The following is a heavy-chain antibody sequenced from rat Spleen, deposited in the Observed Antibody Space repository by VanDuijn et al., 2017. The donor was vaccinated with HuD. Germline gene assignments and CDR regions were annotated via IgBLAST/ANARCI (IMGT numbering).Heavy chain of an antibody. J-gene: IGHJ2*01. CDR3: SSDDHGYNFNY. CDR2: ISNSGNT. CDR1: GFSLTSKG. Sequence: QVQLKESGPGLVQPSQTLSLTCTVSGFSLTSKGVSWVRQPPGKGLEWIGAISNSGNTYYNSALKSRLSISRDTSKSQVFLKMNSLQTEDTAIYFCSSDDHGYNFNYWGQGVMVTVSS. D-gene: IGHD1-9*01. V-gene: IGHV2S12*01.